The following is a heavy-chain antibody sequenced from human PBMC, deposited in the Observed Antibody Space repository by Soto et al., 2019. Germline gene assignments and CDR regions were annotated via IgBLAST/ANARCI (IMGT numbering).Heavy chain of an antibody. D-gene: IGHD6-25*01. Sequence: QVQLVQSGAEAKKPGAAVKVSCKASGGTFSSYAISWVRQAPGPGREWMGGLIPIFGTANYAQKFQGRVTITAGESRSTAYMGLSSLRSEDTAVDYGARPVYGSATWFDPCGQGTLVTFSS. J-gene: IGHJ5*02. V-gene: IGHV1-69*12. CDR3: ARPVYGSATWFDP. CDR1: GGTFSSYA. CDR2: LIPIFGTA.